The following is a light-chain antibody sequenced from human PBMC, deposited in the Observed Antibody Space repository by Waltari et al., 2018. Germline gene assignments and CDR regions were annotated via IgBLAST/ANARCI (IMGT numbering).Light chain of an antibody. CDR1: SRDVGGYDY. V-gene: IGLV2-11*01. Sequence: QSALTQPRSVSGSPGQSVTISCTGPSRDVGGYDYVSWYQQHPGEAPKLMISDVSKRPSGVPDRFSGSKSGNTASLTISGLQAEDEADYYCCSFAGSFLWVFGGGTKLTVL. CDR3: CSFAGSFLWV. J-gene: IGLJ3*02. CDR2: DVS.